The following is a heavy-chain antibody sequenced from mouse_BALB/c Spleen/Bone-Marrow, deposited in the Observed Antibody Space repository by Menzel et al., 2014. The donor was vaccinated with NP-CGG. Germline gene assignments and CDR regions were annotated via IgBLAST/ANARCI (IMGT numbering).Heavy chain of an antibody. CDR2: INPSTGYT. V-gene: IGHV1-7*01. D-gene: IGHD1-1*01. Sequence: QVQLKESGAELAKPGASVKMSCKASGYTFTSYWMHWVKQRPGQGLEWIGYINPSTGYTNYNQRFKDKATLTADKSSSTAYRQLRSLTSEDSAIYYCTRGIAAVVAADFDYWGQGTTLTVAS. CDR1: GYTFTSYW. J-gene: IGHJ2*01. CDR3: TRGIAAVVAADFDY.